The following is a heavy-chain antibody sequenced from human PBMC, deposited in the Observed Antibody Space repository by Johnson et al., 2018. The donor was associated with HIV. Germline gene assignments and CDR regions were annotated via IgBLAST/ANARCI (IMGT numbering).Heavy chain of an antibody. CDR3: AKYGGGGTYFSAFDI. J-gene: IGHJ3*02. CDR2: IGGSGGTT. CDR1: GFTFSSYA. D-gene: IGHD1-26*01. Sequence: VQLVESGGGLVKPGGSLRLSCAASGFTFSSYAMHWVRQAPGKGLEWVSTIGGSGGTTYYADSVKGRFTISRDSSKNTVYLHMDSLRVGDTAMYYCAKYGGGGTYFSAFDIWGQGTKVIVSS. V-gene: IGHV3-23*04.